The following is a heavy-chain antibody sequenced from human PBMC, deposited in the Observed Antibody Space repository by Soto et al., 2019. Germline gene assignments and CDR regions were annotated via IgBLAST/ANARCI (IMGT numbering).Heavy chain of an antibody. CDR3: ARDRLVGATSPYYYYGMDV. J-gene: IGHJ6*02. CDR2: ISYDGSNK. V-gene: IGHV3-30-3*01. D-gene: IGHD1-26*01. Sequence: QVQLVESGGGVVQPGRSLRLSCAASGFTFSSYAMHWVRQAPGKGLEWVAVISYDGSNKYYADSVKGRFTISRDNSKNTLYLQMNSLRVEDTAVYYCARDRLVGATSPYYYYGMDVWGQGTTVTVSS. CDR1: GFTFSSYA.